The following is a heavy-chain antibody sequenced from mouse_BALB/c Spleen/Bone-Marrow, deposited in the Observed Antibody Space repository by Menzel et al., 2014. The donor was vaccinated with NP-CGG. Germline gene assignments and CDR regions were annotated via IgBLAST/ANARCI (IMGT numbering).Heavy chain of an antibody. CDR2: IWAGGST. D-gene: IGHD1-1*01. Sequence: LQESGPGQVAPSQSLSITCTVSEFSLTSYGVHWVRQPPGKGLEWLGVIWAGGSTNYNSALMSRLSISKDNSKSQVFLKMNSLQTDDTAMYYCARGGSSRAWFAYWGQGTLVTVSA. V-gene: IGHV2-9*02. J-gene: IGHJ3*01. CDR1: EFSLTSYG. CDR3: ARGGSSRAWFAY.